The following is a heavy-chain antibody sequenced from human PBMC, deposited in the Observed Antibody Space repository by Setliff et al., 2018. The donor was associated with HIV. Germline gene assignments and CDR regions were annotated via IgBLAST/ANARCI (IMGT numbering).Heavy chain of an antibody. CDR2: INTSGST. CDR3: ARRIYGNNPYFDY. D-gene: IGHD4-17*01. Sequence: LSLTCTVSGGSVSNYYWTWIRQSAGKGLEWIGHINTSGSTKYNPSLKSRVTISVDTSKNQFSLKLSSVTAADTAVYYCARRIYGNNPYFDYWSQGTLVTVS. J-gene: IGHJ4*02. CDR1: GGSVSNYY. V-gene: IGHV4-4*07.